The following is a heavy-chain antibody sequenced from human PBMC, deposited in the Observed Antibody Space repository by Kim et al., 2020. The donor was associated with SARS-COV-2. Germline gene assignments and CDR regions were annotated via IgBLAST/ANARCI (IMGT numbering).Heavy chain of an antibody. CDR3: AKKGETSTGYPQYYYLDH. V-gene: IGHV3-23*01. CDR1: GFTFSKYA. J-gene: IGHJ4*02. D-gene: IGHD3-9*01. Sequence: GGSLRLSCAASGFTFSKYAVSWVRQAPGKGLEWVSVISGSSSHSYYSDSVRGRFTISRDNSKNTLFLQMNSLRAEDTAIYFCAKKGETSTGYPQYYYLDHWGRGTLVTVSS. CDR2: ISGSSSHS.